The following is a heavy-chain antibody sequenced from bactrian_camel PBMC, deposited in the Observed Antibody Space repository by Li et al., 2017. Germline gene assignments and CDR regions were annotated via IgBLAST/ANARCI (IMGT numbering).Heavy chain of an antibody. Sequence: VQLVESGGGLVQPGGSLRISCEASGFTVSAYAMSWVRQAPGKGLEWISAITSGGGNTYYADSVKGRFTISQDSAENTVYLQMNNLESEDSAMYYCAALRSCSISTMQYVTSWGQGTQVTVS. CDR2: ITSGGGNT. D-gene: IGHD4*01. CDR1: GFTVSAYA. CDR3: AALRSCSISTMQYVTS. J-gene: IGHJ6*01. V-gene: IGHV3S40*01.